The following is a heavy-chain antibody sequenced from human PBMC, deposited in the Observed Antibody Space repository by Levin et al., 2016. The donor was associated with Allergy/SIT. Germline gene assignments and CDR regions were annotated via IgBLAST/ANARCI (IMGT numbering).Heavy chain of an antibody. D-gene: IGHD5-18*01. V-gene: IGHV1-2*02. CDR2: INPNSGGT. Sequence: ASVKVSCKASGYTFTGYYMHWVRQAPGQGLEWMGWINPNSGGTNYAQKFQGRVTMTRDTSISTAYMELSRLRSDDTAVYYCARLTVDTAMVFDYWGQGTLVTVSS. CDR3: ARLTVDTAMVFDY. J-gene: IGHJ4*02. CDR1: GYTFTGYY.